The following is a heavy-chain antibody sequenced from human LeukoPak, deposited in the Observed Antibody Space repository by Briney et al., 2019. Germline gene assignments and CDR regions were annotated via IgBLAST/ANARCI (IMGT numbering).Heavy chain of an antibody. CDR3: ARAGLTLYYYDSSGLDY. J-gene: IGHJ4*02. CDR2: IKQDGSEK. D-gene: IGHD3-22*01. CDR1: GFTFSSYW. Sequence: PGGSLRLSCAASGFTFSSYWMSWVRQAPGKGLEWVANIKQDGSEKYYVDSVKGRFTISRDNAKNSLYLQMNSLRAEDTAVYYCARAGLTLYYYDSSGLDYWGQGTLVTVSS. V-gene: IGHV3-7*01.